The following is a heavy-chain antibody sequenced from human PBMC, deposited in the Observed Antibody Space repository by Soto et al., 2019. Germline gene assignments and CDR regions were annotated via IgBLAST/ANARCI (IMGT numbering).Heavy chain of an antibody. D-gene: IGHD3-16*02. CDR1: GFTFSSYW. J-gene: IGHJ2*01. CDR3: ARDSSDYDNVWGSYRYYWYFDL. V-gene: IGHV3-7*04. CDR2: IKQDGSEK. Sequence: EVQLVESGGGLVQPGGSLRLSCAASGFTFSSYWMSWVRQAPGKGLEWVANIKQDGSEKYYVDSVKGRFTISRDNAKNSLYLQMNSLRAEDTAVYYCARDSSDYDNVWGSYRYYWYFDLWGRGTLVTVSS.